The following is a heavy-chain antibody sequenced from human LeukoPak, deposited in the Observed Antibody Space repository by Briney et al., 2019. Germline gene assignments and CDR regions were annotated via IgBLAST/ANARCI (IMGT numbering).Heavy chain of an antibody. CDR3: ARVLRGSTDWFDP. D-gene: IGHD1-26*01. J-gene: IGHJ5*02. CDR2: IYTSGST. V-gene: IGHV4-61*02. CDR1: GGSISSGSYY. Sequence: SQTLSLTCTVSGGSISSGSYYWNSVRQPAGEGLEWIGRIYTSGSTNYNPSLKSRVTISMDSSKNQFSLKLSSVTAADTAVYYCARVLRGSTDWFDPWGQGTLVTVSS.